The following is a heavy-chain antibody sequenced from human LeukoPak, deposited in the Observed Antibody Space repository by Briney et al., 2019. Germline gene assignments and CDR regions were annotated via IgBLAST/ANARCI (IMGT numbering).Heavy chain of an antibody. J-gene: IGHJ4*02. CDR1: GGSISGYY. D-gene: IGHD1-14*01. CDR2: IYYSGST. V-gene: IGHV4-59*12. CDR3: ARESGVLPDY. Sequence: SETLSLTCSVSGGSISGYYWSWIRQPPGKGLEWIGYIYYSGSTNYNPSLKSRVTISVDTSKNQFSLKLSSVTAADTAVYYCARESGVLPDYWGQGTLVTVSS.